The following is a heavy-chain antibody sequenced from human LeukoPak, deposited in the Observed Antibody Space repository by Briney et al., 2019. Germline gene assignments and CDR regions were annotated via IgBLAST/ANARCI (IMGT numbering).Heavy chain of an antibody. Sequence: VKPGESLRLSCAASGFTFSSYSMNWVRQAPGEGLEWVSSISSSSSYIYYADSVKGRFTISRDNAKHSLYLQMNSLRSEETAVDYCARGPPYSSSSVFFDYWGQGTLVTVSS. CDR2: ISSSSSYI. D-gene: IGHD6-6*01. J-gene: IGHJ4*02. CDR3: ARGPPYSSSSVFFDY. CDR1: GFTFSSYS. V-gene: IGHV3-21*01.